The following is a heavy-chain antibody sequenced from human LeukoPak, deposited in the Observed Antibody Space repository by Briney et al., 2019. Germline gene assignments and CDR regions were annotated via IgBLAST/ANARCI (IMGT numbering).Heavy chain of an antibody. D-gene: IGHD4-17*01. V-gene: IGHV4-39*07. CDR3: ARGGDYAPFDY. CDR1: GGSISSSSYY. J-gene: IGHJ4*02. Sequence: PSETLSLTCTDSGGSISSSSYYWGWLRQPPGKGLEWIGSIYYSGSTYYNPSLKSRVTISVDTSKNQFSLKLSSVTAADTAVYYSARGGDYAPFDYSGQGTLVTVSS. CDR2: IYYSGST.